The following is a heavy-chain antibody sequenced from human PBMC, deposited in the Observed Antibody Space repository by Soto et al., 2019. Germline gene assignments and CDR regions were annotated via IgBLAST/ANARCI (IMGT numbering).Heavy chain of an antibody. D-gene: IGHD3-10*01. J-gene: IGHJ5*02. V-gene: IGHV1-46*04. CDR2: INPSGTST. CDR1: GYIFSSHY. CDR3: ARDNSWDYGSGLMAWWFDP. Sequence: AASVKVSCKASGYIFSSHYMHWVRQAPGQGLEWMGLINPSGTSTIYAQKLQGRITMTRDPSTSTDYMELSSLRSEDTAVYYCARDNSWDYGSGLMAWWFDPWG.